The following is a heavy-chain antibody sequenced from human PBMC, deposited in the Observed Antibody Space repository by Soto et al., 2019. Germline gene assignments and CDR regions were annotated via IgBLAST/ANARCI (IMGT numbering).Heavy chain of an antibody. V-gene: IGHV4-4*02. D-gene: IGHD2-15*01. CDR1: CGSISSSNW. CDR2: IYHSGST. Sequence: PSETLSLTCAVSCGSISSSNWWSWVRQPPGKGLEWIGEIYHSGSTNYNPSLKSRVTISVDTSKNQFSLKLSSVTAADTAVYYCARLLTLNWFDPWGQGTLVTVSS. CDR3: ARLLTLNWFDP. J-gene: IGHJ5*02.